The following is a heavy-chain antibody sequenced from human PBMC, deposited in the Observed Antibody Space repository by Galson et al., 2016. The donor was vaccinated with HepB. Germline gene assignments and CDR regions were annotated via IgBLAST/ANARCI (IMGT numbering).Heavy chain of an antibody. Sequence: TLSLTCTVSGGSISSGGYYWNWIRQRPGKGLEWIAYIYYSGSTYYNPSLKSRVSTSADTPKNQFSLKLTSVTAADTAVYYCARGSNLGYCSSSSCYTGGDLDSWGQGTLVTVSS. CDR1: GGSISSGGYY. CDR2: IYYSGST. CDR3: ARGSNLGYCSSSSCYTGGDLDS. J-gene: IGHJ4*02. D-gene: IGHD2-2*02. V-gene: IGHV4-31*03.